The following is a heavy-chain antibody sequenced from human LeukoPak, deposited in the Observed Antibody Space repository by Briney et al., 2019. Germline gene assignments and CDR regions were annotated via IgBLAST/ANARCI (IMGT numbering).Heavy chain of an antibody. D-gene: IGHD3-22*01. CDR1: GYTFSSYA. J-gene: IGHJ4*02. CDR2: IIPIFGTA. V-gene: IGHV1-69*13. Sequence: GASVKVSCKASGYTFSSYAISWVRQAPGQGLEWMGGIIPIFGTANYAQKFQGRVTITADESTSTAYMELSSLRSEDTAVYYCARLPGEDYYDSSGYYRFDYWGQGTLVTVSS. CDR3: ARLPGEDYYDSSGYYRFDY.